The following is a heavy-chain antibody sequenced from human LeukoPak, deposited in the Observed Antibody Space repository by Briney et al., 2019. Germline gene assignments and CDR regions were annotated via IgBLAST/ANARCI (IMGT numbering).Heavy chain of an antibody. Sequence: GGSLRLSCAASGFTFSSYSMNWVRQAPGKGLEWVSSISSSSSYIYYADSVKGRFTISRDNAKNSLYLQMNSLRAEDTAMYYCVRGAGTRGDYWGQGTLVTVSS. J-gene: IGHJ4*02. CDR1: GFTFSSYS. CDR2: ISSSSSYI. CDR3: VRGAGTRGDY. D-gene: IGHD3-10*01. V-gene: IGHV3-21*01.